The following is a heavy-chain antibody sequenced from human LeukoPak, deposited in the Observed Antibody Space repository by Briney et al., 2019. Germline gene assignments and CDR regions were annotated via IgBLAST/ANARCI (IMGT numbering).Heavy chain of an antibody. D-gene: IGHD2-21*02. CDR1: GYTFTGYY. Sequence: GASVKVSCKASGYTFTGYYMHWVRQAPGQGLEWMGWINPNSGGTDYAQKFQGRVTMTRDTSTSTVYMEMSSLRSEDTAMYYCAREAEADEGEPAIKGLDPWGQGTLVTVSS. CDR2: INPNSGGT. CDR3: AREAEADEGEPAIKGLDP. V-gene: IGHV1-2*02. J-gene: IGHJ5*02.